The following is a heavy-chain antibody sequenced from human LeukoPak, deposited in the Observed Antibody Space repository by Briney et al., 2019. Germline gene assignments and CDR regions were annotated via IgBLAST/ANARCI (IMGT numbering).Heavy chain of an antibody. CDR3: ARDWANTPAAGTTAFDY. CDR1: GFTFSGYA. V-gene: IGHV3-30-3*01. Sequence: PGRSLRLSCAASGFTFSGYAMHWVRQAPDKGLEWVAVISYDGNNQYYADSVKGRFTISRDNSKNTLYLQVNSPRGEDTAVYYCARDWANTPAAGTTAFDYWGQGTLVTVSS. CDR2: ISYDGNNQ. J-gene: IGHJ4*02. D-gene: IGHD6-13*01.